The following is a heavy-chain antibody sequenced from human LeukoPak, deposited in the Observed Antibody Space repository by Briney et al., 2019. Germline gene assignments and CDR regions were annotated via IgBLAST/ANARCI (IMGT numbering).Heavy chain of an antibody. CDR2: IYTSGST. CDR1: GGSISSYY. D-gene: IGHD2-2*01. J-gene: IGHJ6*03. V-gene: IGHV4-4*07. Sequence: SETLSLTCTVPGGSISSYYWSWIRQPAGKGLEWIGRIYTSGSTNYNPSLKSRVTMSVDTSKNQFSLKLSSVTAADTAVYYCAREAEDIVVVPAATYYYYYYMDVWGKGTTVTVSS. CDR3: AREAEDIVVVPAATYYYYYYMDV.